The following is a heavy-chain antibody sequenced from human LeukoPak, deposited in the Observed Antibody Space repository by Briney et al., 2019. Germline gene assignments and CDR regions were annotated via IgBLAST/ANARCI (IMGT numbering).Heavy chain of an antibody. CDR3: ASAKGYSARYNSFDP. J-gene: IGHJ5*02. V-gene: IGHV4-34*01. CDR1: GGPLSGYY. D-gene: IGHD5-18*01. CDR2: INHRGNT. Sequence: SEALPHTCAVYGGPLSGYYWSWIRQPPGRGLEWIGEINHRGNTNYNPPLKSRDTISVDTSTNQFSLKLSSVTAADTAVYYCASAKGYSARYNSFDPWGQGTLVTVSS.